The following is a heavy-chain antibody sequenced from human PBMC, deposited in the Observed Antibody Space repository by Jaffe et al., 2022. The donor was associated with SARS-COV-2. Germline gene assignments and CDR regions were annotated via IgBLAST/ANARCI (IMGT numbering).Heavy chain of an antibody. V-gene: IGHV3-15*01. CDR1: GFTFSNAW. Sequence: EVQLVESGGGLVKPGGSLRLSCAASGFTFSNAWMSWVRQAPGKGLEWVGRIKSKTDGGTTDYAAPVKGRFTISRDDSKNTLYLQMNSLKTEDTAVYYCTTMVRGVPGKVYWGQGTLVTVSS. CDR3: TTMVRGVPGKVY. D-gene: IGHD3-10*01. J-gene: IGHJ4*02. CDR2: IKSKTDGGTT.